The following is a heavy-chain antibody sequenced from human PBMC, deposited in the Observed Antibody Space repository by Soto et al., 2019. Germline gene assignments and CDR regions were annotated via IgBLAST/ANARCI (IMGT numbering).Heavy chain of an antibody. V-gene: IGHV3-21*01. CDR1: GFTFSSYS. CDR3: ARGRVVVAATIDY. J-gene: IGHJ4*02. D-gene: IGHD2-15*01. Sequence: EVQLVESGGGLVKPGGSLRLSCAASGFTFSSYSMDWVRQAPGQGLEWVSSISSSSSYIYYADSVKGRFTISRDNAKNSRYLQMNSLRAEDTAVYYCARGRVVVAATIDYWGQGTLVTVSS. CDR2: ISSSSSYI.